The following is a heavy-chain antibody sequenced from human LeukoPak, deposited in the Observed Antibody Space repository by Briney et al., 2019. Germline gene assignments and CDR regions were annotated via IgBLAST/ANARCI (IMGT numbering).Heavy chain of an antibody. CDR1: GFTFNNYG. Sequence: GGSPRLSCAASGFTFNNYGMHWVRQAPGQGLEWVAFIRYDGSNKYYADSVKGRFTISRDNSKNTLYLQMNSLRPEDTAVYYCAKDPVRRGYSYGNFDYWGQGTLVTVSS. D-gene: IGHD5-18*01. J-gene: IGHJ4*02. V-gene: IGHV3-30*02. CDR3: AKDPVRRGYSYGNFDY. CDR2: IRYDGSNK.